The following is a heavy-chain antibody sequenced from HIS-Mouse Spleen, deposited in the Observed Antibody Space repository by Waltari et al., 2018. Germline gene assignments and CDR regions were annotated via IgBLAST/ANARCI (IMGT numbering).Heavy chain of an antibody. Sequence: EVLLVESGGGLVQPEGPLRLSVAASGLASSSYLMQRDRQGPGKGLVWVSRINSGGGSTSYADSVKGRFTISRDNAKNTLYLQMNSLRAEDTAVYYCARDLELDAFDIWGQGTMVTVSS. J-gene: IGHJ3*02. D-gene: IGHD1-1*01. CDR2: INSGGGST. CDR1: GLASSSYL. CDR3: ARDLELDAFDI. V-gene: IGHV3-74*01.